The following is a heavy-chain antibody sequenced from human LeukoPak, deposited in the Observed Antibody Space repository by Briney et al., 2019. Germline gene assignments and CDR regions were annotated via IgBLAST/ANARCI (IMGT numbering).Heavy chain of an antibody. Sequence: ASVKVSCKVSGYTFTGYYLHWVRQAPGQGLEWMGRINPSSGGTNYAQKFQGRVTMTRDTSINTAYLDLSSLRSDDTAVYYCARDLGYCTNGVCHTRFDYWGQGTLVAVSS. CDR3: ARDLGYCTNGVCHTRFDY. D-gene: IGHD2-8*01. V-gene: IGHV1-2*06. CDR1: GYTFTGYY. CDR2: INPSSGGT. J-gene: IGHJ4*02.